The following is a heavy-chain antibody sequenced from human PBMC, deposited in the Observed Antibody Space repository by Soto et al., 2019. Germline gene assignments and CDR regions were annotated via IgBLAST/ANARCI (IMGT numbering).Heavy chain of an antibody. Sequence: GASVKVSCKASGYTFTTYAMHWVRQAQGQRLEWMGWINAANGNTKYSQKFQGRVTITRDTSASTAYMELSSLRSEDTAVYYCARSLMNTAMVTFYYFDYWGQGTLVTVSS. V-gene: IGHV1-3*01. J-gene: IGHJ4*02. D-gene: IGHD5-18*01. CDR1: GYTFTTYA. CDR2: INAANGNT. CDR3: ARSLMNTAMVTFYYFDY.